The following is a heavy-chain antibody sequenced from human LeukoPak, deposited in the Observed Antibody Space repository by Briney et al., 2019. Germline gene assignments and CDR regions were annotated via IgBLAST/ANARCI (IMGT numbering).Heavy chain of an antibody. CDR2: FDPEDGKP. J-gene: IGHJ4*02. V-gene: IGHV1-24*01. D-gene: IGHD3-22*01. Sequence: ASVKVSCKVSGYTLTELSMHWGRQAPGKGLEWMGGFDPEDGKPIYAQKFQGRVTMTEDTSTDTTYMELSSLRSEDTAVYYCAADGGLLLNSWGQGTLVTVSS. CDR3: AADGGLLLNS. CDR1: GYTLTELS.